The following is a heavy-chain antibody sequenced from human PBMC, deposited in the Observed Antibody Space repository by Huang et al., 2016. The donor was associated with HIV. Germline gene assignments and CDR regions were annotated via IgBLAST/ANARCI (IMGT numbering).Heavy chain of an antibody. CDR1: GFTFSSYG. D-gene: IGHD6-13*01. V-gene: IGHV3-30*18. Sequence: QVQLVESGGGVVQPGRSLRISCAASGFTFSSYGMHWGRQAPGKGVEGVAVISYDAKTKYYADSVKGRFSIDRDNSKTTVYRQLNSLRLEDTAVYYCAKGGSAAAVLDFWGQGTLVTVSS. J-gene: IGHJ4*02. CDR2: ISYDAKTK. CDR3: AKGGSAAAVLDF.